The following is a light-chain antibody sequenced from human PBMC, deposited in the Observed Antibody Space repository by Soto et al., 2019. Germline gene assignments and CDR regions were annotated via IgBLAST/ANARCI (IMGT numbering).Light chain of an antibody. CDR3: QQYNSWRT. CDR1: QSISSN. V-gene: IGKV3-15*01. Sequence: EIVMTQSPATLSVSPGESATLSCRASQSISSNLAWYQQKVGQAPRLLIYDASTRATGIPARISGSGSGTEFTLTISSLQSEDFAVYYCQQYNSWRTFGQGTKLEIK. J-gene: IGKJ1*01. CDR2: DAS.